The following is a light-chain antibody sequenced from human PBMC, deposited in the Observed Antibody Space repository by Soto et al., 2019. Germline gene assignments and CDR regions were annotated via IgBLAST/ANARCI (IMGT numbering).Light chain of an antibody. CDR2: GAS. Sequence: EIVMTQSPATPSVSPGERATLSCRASQSVSSNLAWYQQKPGQAPRLLIYGASTRATGIPARFSGSGSGTEFTLTISSLQSEDFAVYYCQQYNNWLALTFGGGTKVDIK. J-gene: IGKJ4*01. CDR3: QQYNNWLALT. CDR1: QSVSSN. V-gene: IGKV3-15*01.